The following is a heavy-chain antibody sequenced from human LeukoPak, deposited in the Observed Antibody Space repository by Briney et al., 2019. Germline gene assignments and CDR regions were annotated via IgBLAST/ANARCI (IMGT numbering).Heavy chain of an antibody. D-gene: IGHD5-12*01. CDR1: GYTFTSYD. V-gene: IGHV1-8*03. Sequence: GASVKVSCKASGYTFTSYDINWVRQATGQGIEWMGWMNPNSGSTGYAQKFQGRVTITRNTSISTAYIELSGLRSEDTAVYYCARGRSTGYPYYFEYWGQGTLVTVSS. CDR2: MNPNSGST. CDR3: ARGRSTGYPYYFEY. J-gene: IGHJ4*02.